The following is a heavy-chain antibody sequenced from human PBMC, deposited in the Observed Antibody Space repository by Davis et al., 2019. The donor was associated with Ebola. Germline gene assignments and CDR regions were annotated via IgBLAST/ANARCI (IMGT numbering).Heavy chain of an antibody. CDR3: SEQGFSGYNYFDS. J-gene: IGHJ4*02. CDR2: INPILGVA. Sequence: SVKVSCKASGGTFSDYTFTWVRQAPGQGLEWMGRINPILGVADYAQRFQGRVTITADKSTVTAYLKLSSLRSEDTAVYYCSEQGFSGYNYFDSWGQGTLVTVSS. CDR1: GGTFSDYT. V-gene: IGHV1-69*02. D-gene: IGHD5-12*01.